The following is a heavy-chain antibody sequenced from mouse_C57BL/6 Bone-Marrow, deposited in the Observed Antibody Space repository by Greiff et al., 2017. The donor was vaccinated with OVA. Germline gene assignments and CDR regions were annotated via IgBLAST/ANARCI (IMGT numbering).Heavy chain of an antibody. CDR2: IWSGGST. V-gene: IGHV2-2*01. CDR1: GFSLPSYG. J-gene: IGHJ3*01. CDR3: ARKGDSNREGGFAY. Sequence: VQLQESGPGLVQPSQSLSITCTVSGFSLPSYGVHWVRQSPGQGLEWLGVIWSGGSTDHNAAFISRLSISKDNSKCQVFFKMNSQQADDTAIYYGARKGDSNREGGFAYWGQGTLVTVSA. D-gene: IGHD4-1*01.